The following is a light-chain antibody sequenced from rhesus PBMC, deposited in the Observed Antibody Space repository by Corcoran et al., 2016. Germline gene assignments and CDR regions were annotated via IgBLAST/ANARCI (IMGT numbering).Light chain of an antibody. V-gene: IGKV1-74*01. J-gene: IGKJ3*01. Sequence: DIQMTQSPSSLSASVGDRVTITCRASENVNNYLNWYQQKPGKTPKPVIYKASTLQSGVPSRFSGSGSWTDYTFTISSLQPEDVATYYCQHGYGTPFTFGPGTKLDIK. CDR2: KAS. CDR3: QHGYGTPFT. CDR1: ENVNNY.